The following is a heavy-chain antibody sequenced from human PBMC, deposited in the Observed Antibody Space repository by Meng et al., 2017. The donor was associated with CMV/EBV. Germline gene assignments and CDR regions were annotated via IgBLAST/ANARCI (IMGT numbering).Heavy chain of an antibody. V-gene: IGHV4-59*01. Sequence: LSLTCTVSGGSISSYYWSWIRQPPGKGLEWIGYIYYSGSANYNPSLKSRVTISVDTSKNQFSLKLSSVTAADTAVYYCARELEPSYGMDVWGQGTTVTVSS. CDR3: ARELEPSYGMDV. CDR1: GGSISSYY. D-gene: IGHD1-1*01. CDR2: IYYSGSA. J-gene: IGHJ6*02.